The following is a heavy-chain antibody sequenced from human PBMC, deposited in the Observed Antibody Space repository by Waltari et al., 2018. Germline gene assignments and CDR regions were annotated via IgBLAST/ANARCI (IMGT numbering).Heavy chain of an antibody. J-gene: IGHJ4*02. CDR3: ARSHRVYYYDSSGYYPGVY. CDR1: GYTFTSYD. Sequence: QVQLVQSGAEVKKPGASVTVSCKASGYTFTSYDINWVRQATGPGLEWMGWMNPISGNTGYAQKFQGRVTMTRNTSISTAYMELSSLRSEDTAVYYCARSHRVYYYDSSGYYPGVYWGQGTLVTVSS. CDR2: MNPISGNT. D-gene: IGHD3-22*01. V-gene: IGHV1-8*01.